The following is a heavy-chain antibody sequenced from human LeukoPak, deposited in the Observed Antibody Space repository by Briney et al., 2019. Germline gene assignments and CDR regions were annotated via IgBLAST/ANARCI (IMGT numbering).Heavy chain of an antibody. CDR2: IYYSGST. CDR1: GGSISSGDYY. J-gene: IGHJ4*02. V-gene: IGHV4-31*03. CDR3: ARDAPHLPHCSGGSCYSGVGY. Sequence: ASETLSLTCTVSGGSISSGDYYWSWIRQHPGKGLEWIGYIYYSGSTYYNPSLKSRVTISVDTSKNQFSLKLSSVTAADTAVYYCARDAPHLPHCSGGSCYSGVGYWGQGTLVTVSS. D-gene: IGHD2-15*01.